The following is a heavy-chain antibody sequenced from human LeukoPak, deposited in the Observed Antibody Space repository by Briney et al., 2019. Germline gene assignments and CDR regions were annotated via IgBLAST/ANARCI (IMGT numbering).Heavy chain of an antibody. V-gene: IGHV3-23*01. Sequence: GGSLRLSCEACGLSFRSYGMSWVRQAPGKGLEWVSGISGSGDNTYYTDSVKGRFTISRDNSKNTLYLQMNSLRVEDTAVYYCAKCWTSDGVCLNFDHWGQGALVTVSS. CDR2: ISGSGDNT. J-gene: IGHJ4*02. CDR1: GLSFRSYG. D-gene: IGHD2-8*01. CDR3: AKCWTSDGVCLNFDH.